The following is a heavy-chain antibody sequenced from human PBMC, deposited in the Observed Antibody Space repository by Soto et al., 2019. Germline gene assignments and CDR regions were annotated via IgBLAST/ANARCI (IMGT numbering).Heavy chain of an antibody. CDR3: VKDRGDSDY. Sequence: QLQLVESGGGVVQPGRSLRLSCAASAFPFSSFAMHWVRQAPGKGLEWLALISYDGRNEYYADSVQGRFAISRDNSQNMLYLQMTSLRPEDTAVYYCVKDRGDSDYWGQGALVIVSS. CDR2: ISYDGRNE. J-gene: IGHJ4*02. CDR1: AFPFSSFA. V-gene: IGHV3-30*18.